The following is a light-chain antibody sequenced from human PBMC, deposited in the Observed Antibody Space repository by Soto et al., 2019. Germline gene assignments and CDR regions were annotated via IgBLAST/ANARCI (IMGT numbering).Light chain of an antibody. J-gene: IGLJ2*01. CDR2: STS. V-gene: IGLV7-43*01. Sequence: QTVVTKEHSLTVSPGGTVILTCASSTGAVTSGHYPNWVQQKPGQVPKSLIYSTSDKHSCTPARFSGSLLGGKAALTLSSVQPEDEAEYYCLLYYGGALGVFGGGTKLTV. CDR1: TGAVTSGHY. CDR3: LLYYGGALGV.